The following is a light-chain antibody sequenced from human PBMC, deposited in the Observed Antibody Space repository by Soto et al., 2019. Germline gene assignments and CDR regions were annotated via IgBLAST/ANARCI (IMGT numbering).Light chain of an antibody. J-gene: IGKJ1*01. CDR2: RTS. CDR1: QSVSSSY. CDR3: QQYYSSPWT. V-gene: IGKV3-20*01. Sequence: IVLTQPSTTLSLYPVEPAISHCTPSQSVSSSYLAWYQQKPGQAPRLLIYRTSNRATGIPDRFSGSGSGTDFTLTISRLEPEDFAVYWCQQYYSSPWTFGQGTKVDIK.